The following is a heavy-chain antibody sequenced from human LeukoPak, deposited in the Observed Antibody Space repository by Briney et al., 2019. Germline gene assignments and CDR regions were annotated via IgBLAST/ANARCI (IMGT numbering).Heavy chain of an antibody. CDR1: GFTFSSYG. J-gene: IGHJ4*02. CDR3: ARDSRDTAMVGPDY. V-gene: IGHV3-33*01. Sequence: GGSLRLSCAASGFTFSSYGMHWVRQAPGKGLEWVAVIWYDGGNKYYADSVKGRFTISRDNSKNTLYLQMNSLRAEDTAVYYCARDSRDTAMVGPDYWGRGTLVTVSS. CDR2: IWYDGGNK. D-gene: IGHD5-18*01.